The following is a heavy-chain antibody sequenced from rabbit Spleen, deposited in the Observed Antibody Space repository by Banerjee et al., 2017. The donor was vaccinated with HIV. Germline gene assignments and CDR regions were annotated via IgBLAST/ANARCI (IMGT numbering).Heavy chain of an antibody. CDR1: GFSFSAGYY. CDR3: ARDGAGGSYFAL. V-gene: IGHV1S40*01. D-gene: IGHD8-1*01. J-gene: IGHJ6*01. Sequence: QSLEESGGDLVKPGVSLTLTCTASGFSFSAGYYMNWVRQAPGKGLEWIGYIDPVFGITYYANWVNGRFSISRENAQNTVFLQMTSLTAADTATYFCARDGAGGSYFALWGPGTLVTVS. CDR2: IDPVFGIT.